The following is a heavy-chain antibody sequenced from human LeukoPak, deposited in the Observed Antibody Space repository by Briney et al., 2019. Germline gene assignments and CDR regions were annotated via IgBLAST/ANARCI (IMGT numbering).Heavy chain of an antibody. Sequence: GGSLRLSCAASGFTFNTYSVIWVRQAPGKGLEWLSYISGDSRTIYYPDSVKGRFTISRDNAKNSLYLQLISLRAEDTAVYYCARDRHSSVDYWGQGALVTVSS. CDR3: ARDRHSSVDY. V-gene: IGHV3-48*01. J-gene: IGHJ4*02. CDR2: ISGDSRTI. D-gene: IGHD3-22*01. CDR1: GFTFNTYS.